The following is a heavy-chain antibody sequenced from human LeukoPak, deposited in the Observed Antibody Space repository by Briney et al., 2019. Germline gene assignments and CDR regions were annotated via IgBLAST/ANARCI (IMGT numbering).Heavy chain of an antibody. J-gene: IGHJ5*02. CDR2: INHSGST. CDR3: ARHIRGISIAVAAVRGTGAVCLPWFDP. Sequence: KPSETLSLTCAVYGGSFSGYYWSWIRQPPGKGLEWIGEINHSGSTNYNPSLKSRVTISVDTSKNQFSLKLSSVTAADTAVYYCARHIRGISIAVAAVRGTGAVCLPWFDPWGQGTLVTVSS. CDR1: GGSFSGYY. D-gene: IGHD6-19*01. V-gene: IGHV4-34*01.